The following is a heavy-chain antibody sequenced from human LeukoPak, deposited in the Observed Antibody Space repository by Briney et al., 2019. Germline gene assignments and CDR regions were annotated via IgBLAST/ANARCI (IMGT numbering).Heavy chain of an antibody. CDR2: ISSSGSTI. D-gene: IGHD5-12*01. Sequence: GGSLRLSCAASGFTFSDYYMSWIRQAPGKGLEWVSYISSSGSTIYYADSVKGRFTISRDNSKNTLYLQMNSLRAEDTAVYYCAKSQSGYNFDYWGQGTLVTVSS. CDR3: AKSQSGYNFDY. V-gene: IGHV3-11*01. J-gene: IGHJ4*02. CDR1: GFTFSDYY.